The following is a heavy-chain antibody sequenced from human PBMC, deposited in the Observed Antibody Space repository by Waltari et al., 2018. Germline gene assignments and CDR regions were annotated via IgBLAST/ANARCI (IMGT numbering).Heavy chain of an antibody. CDR2: IIPIFGTA. Sequence: QVQLVQSGAEVKKPGSSVKVSCKASGGTFSSYAISWVRQAPGQGLEWMGGIIPIFGTANYAQKFQGRVTITADESTSTAYMELSSLRSEDTAVYYWARGPPGPYCSSTSCRNWYFDLWGRGTLVTVSS. D-gene: IGHD2-2*01. J-gene: IGHJ2*01. CDR3: ARGPPGPYCSSTSCRNWYFDL. CDR1: GGTFSSYA. V-gene: IGHV1-69*12.